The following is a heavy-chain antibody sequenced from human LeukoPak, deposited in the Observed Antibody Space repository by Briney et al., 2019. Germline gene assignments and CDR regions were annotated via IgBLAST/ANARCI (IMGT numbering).Heavy chain of an antibody. CDR1: GGSIRSYY. V-gene: IGHV4-59*01. J-gene: IGHJ4*02. CDR3: ARAPPMVRAYYFDY. Sequence: SETLSLTYTVPGGSIRSYYWSWIRQPPGKGLERIGYIYYNGSTNYNPSLKSRVTISVETSKNQFFLKLSSVTAADTAVYYCARAPPMVRAYYFDYWGQGTLVTVSS. D-gene: IGHD3-10*01. CDR2: IYYNGST.